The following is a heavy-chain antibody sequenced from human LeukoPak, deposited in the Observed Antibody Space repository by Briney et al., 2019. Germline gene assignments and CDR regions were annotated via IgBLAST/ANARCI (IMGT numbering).Heavy chain of an antibody. J-gene: IGHJ5*02. CDR2: IYYSGST. CDR3: ARVALAGSGYYSWFDP. D-gene: IGHD3-22*01. V-gene: IGHV4-31*02. Sequence: NWVRQAPGKGLEWIGYIYYSGSTYYNPSLKSRVTISVDTSKNQFSLKLSSVTAADTAVYYCARVALAGSGYYSWFDPWGQGTLVTVSS.